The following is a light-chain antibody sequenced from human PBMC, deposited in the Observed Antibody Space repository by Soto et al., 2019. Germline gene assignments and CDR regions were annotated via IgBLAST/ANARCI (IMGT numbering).Light chain of an antibody. CDR1: RSNIGYNG. V-gene: IGLV1-44*01. Sequence: QSVLSQPPSASGTSGQRVTISCSGSRSNIGYNGAQWFQQQDPLTTPKLLIYSNNHRPSGVPDRFSGSKSGTSAALAISGLQSGDEAYYYCATWDERFNGWVFGGGTKVTVL. J-gene: IGLJ3*02. CDR3: ATWDERFNGWV. CDR2: SNN.